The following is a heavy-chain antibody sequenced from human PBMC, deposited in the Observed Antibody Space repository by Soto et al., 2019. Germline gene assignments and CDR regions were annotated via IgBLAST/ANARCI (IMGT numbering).Heavy chain of an antibody. CDR1: GFTFGDYA. J-gene: IGHJ5*02. CDR2: IRSKAYGGTT. CDR3: TRDGRVNWFDP. Sequence: GGSLRLSCTASGFTFGDYAMSWVRQAPGKGLEWVGFIRSKAYGGTTEYAASVKGRFTISRDDSKSIAYLQMNSLKTEDTAVYYCTRDGRVNWFDPWGQGTLVTVSS. V-gene: IGHV3-49*04. D-gene: IGHD1-26*01.